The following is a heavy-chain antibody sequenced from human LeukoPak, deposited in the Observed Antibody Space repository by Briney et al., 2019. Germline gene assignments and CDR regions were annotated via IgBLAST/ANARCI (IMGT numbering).Heavy chain of an antibody. J-gene: IGHJ4*02. D-gene: IGHD5-12*01. CDR2: ISYDGSNK. CDR1: GFTFSSYA. V-gene: IGHV3-30*04. Sequence: GGTLRLSCAASGFTFSSYAMHWVRQAPGKGLEWVAVISYDGSNKYYADSVKGRFTISRDNSKNTLYLQMNSRRAEDTAVYYCARDWGATIWGLGDYWGQGTLVTVSS. CDR3: ARDWGATIWGLGDY.